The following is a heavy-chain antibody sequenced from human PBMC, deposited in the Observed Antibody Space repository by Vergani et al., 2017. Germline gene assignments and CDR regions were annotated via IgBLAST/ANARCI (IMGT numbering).Heavy chain of an antibody. D-gene: IGHD3-9*01. CDR1: GFTFSDHY. V-gene: IGHV3-72*01. J-gene: IGHJ4*02. Sequence: EEQLVESGGGLVQSGGSLRLSCAASGFTFSDHYMDWVRQAPGKGLEWVGRIRNKANRYTTEYAASVRGRFTISRDDSKNSLYLQMSSLKTEDTAVYHCVVLTLDSWGQGTLVTVSS. CDR2: IRNKANRYTT. CDR3: VVLTLDS.